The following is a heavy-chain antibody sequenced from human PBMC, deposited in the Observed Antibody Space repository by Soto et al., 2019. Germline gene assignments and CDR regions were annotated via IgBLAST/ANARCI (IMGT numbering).Heavy chain of an antibody. V-gene: IGHV3-30-3*01. D-gene: IGHD3-3*01. Sequence: GGSLRLSCAASGFTFSSYAMHWVRQAPGKGLEWVAVISYDGSNNYYADSVKGRFTISRDNSKNTLYLQMNSLRAEDTAVYYCARDGARITIFGVVKASRGMDAWGQGTTVTVSS. CDR3: ARDGARITIFGVVKASRGMDA. J-gene: IGHJ6*02. CDR2: ISYDGSNN. CDR1: GFTFSSYA.